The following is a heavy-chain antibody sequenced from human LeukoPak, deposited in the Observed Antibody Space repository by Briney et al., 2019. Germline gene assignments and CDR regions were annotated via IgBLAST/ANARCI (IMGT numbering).Heavy chain of an antibody. Sequence: PSETLSLTCAVSGGSISSSNWWSWVRQPPGKGLEWIGEIYHSGSTNYNPSLKSRVTISVDKSKNQFSLKLSSVTAADTAVYYCARDLADSSGPSRAFDIWGQGTTVTVSS. CDR1: GGSISSSNW. CDR3: ARDLADSSGPSRAFDI. J-gene: IGHJ3*02. CDR2: IYHSGST. V-gene: IGHV4-4*02. D-gene: IGHD6-19*01.